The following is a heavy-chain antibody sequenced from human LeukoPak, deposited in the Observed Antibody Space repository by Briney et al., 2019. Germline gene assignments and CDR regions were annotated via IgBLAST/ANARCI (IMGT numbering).Heavy chain of an antibody. Sequence: PGGSLRLSCAASGFTFSSYAMSWVRQAPGKGLEWVSAISGSGGSTYYADSVKGRFTISRDNSKNTLYLQMNSLKTEDTAVYYCTTDVLRFLEWRAFDIWGQGTMVTVSS. CDR1: GFTFSSYA. CDR3: TTDVLRFLEWRAFDI. D-gene: IGHD3-3*01. J-gene: IGHJ3*02. CDR2: ISGSGGST. V-gene: IGHV3-23*01.